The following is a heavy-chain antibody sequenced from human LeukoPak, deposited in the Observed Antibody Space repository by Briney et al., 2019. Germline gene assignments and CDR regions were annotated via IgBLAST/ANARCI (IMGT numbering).Heavy chain of an antibody. CDR1: GFTFSDYY. V-gene: IGHV3-11*01. CDR3: ARTKVNCSSTSCAQRNYYYGMDV. CDR2: ISSSGSTI. J-gene: IGHJ6*02. Sequence: GGSLRLSCAASGFTFSDYYMSWIRQAPGKGLEWVSYISSSGSTIYYADSVKGRFTISRDNAKNSLYLQMNSLRAEDTAVYYCARTKVNCSSTSCAQRNYYYGMDVWRQGTTVTVSS. D-gene: IGHD2-2*01.